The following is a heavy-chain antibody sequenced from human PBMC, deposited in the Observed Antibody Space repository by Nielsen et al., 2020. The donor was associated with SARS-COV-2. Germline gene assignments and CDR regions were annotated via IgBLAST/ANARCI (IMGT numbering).Heavy chain of an antibody. V-gene: IGHV3-21*01. D-gene: IGHD2-15*01. CDR1: GFTFSSYW. CDR3: ARIGEGVVVVAATVVYYYYMDV. J-gene: IGHJ6*03. Sequence: GESLKISCAASGFTFSSYWMSWVRQAPGKGLEWVSSISSSSSYIYYADSVKGRFTISRDNAKNSLYLQMNSLRAEDTAVYYCARIGEGVVVVAATVVYYYYMDVWGKGTTVTVSS. CDR2: ISSSSSYI.